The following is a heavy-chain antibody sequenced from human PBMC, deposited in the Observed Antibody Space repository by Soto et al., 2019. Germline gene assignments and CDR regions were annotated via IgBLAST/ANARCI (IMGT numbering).Heavy chain of an antibody. J-gene: IGHJ3*02. CDR1: GXTFTSYD. D-gene: IGHD3-22*01. V-gene: IGHV1-3*01. CDR2: INAGNGNT. Sequence: VKVSCEASGXTFTSYDINWVRQATGQGLEWMGWINAGNGNTKYSQKFQGRVTITRDTSASTAYMELSSLRSEDTAVYYCASSDSSGYFQVPLIWGQGTMVTVSS. CDR3: ASSDSSGYFQVPLI.